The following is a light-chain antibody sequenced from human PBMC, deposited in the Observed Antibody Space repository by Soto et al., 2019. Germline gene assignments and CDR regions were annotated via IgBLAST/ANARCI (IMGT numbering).Light chain of an antibody. Sequence: DIQMTQSRSSLSASVGDRVTITCRASQSISSYLNWYQQKPGKAPKLLIYAASSLQSGVPSRFSGSGSGTDFTLTISSLQPEDFTTYYCQQSYRTLYTFGQGTKLEIQ. V-gene: IGKV1-39*01. J-gene: IGKJ2*01. CDR3: QQSYRTLYT. CDR2: AAS. CDR1: QSISSY.